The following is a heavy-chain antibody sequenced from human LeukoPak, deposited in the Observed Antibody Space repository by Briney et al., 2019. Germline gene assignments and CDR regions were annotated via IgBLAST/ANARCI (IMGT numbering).Heavy chain of an antibody. Sequence: SGKVSCKASGGTFSSYAISWVRQAPGQVLEWMGGIIPIFGTANYAQKFQGRVTITADESTSTAYMELSSLRSEDTAVYYCGSRGYGSGSTLGFDYWGQGTLVTVSS. CDR2: IIPIFGTA. D-gene: IGHD3-10*01. CDR3: GSRGYGSGSTLGFDY. J-gene: IGHJ4*02. V-gene: IGHV1-69*01. CDR1: GGTFSSYA.